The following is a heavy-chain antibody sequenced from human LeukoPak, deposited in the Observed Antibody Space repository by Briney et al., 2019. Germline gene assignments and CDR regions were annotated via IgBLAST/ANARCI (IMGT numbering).Heavy chain of an antibody. CDR3: AREGFGLDV. CDR2: ISTSGTTI. Sequence: PGGSLRLSCAASGFTFSNFRMNWVRQAPGKGLEWVSYISTSGTTIYYADSVKGRFTISRDNAKDSLYLQMNSLRAEDTSVYYCAREGFGLDVWGQGTTVTVSS. CDR1: GFTFSNFR. V-gene: IGHV3-48*01. J-gene: IGHJ6*02.